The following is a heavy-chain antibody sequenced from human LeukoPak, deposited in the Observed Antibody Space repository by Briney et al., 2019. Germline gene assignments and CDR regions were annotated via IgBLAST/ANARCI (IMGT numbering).Heavy chain of an antibody. CDR2: ISSSSSTI. V-gene: IGHV3-48*04. CDR1: GFTFSSYS. CDR3: ARQNYDILTGYYPIFDY. D-gene: IGHD3-9*01. J-gene: IGHJ4*02. Sequence: PGGSLRPSCAASGFTFSSYSMNWVRQAPGKGLEWVSYISSSSSTIYYADSVKGRFTISRDNAKNSLYLQMNSLRAEDTAVYYCARQNYDILTGYYPIFDYWGQGTLVAVSS.